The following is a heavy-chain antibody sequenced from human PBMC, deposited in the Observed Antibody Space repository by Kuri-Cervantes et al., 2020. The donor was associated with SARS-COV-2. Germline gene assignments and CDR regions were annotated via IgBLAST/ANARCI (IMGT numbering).Heavy chain of an antibody. V-gene: IGHV3-23*01. Sequence: AGSLTLSCAPAGFTFSSYAMSWVRQAPGKGLEWVSSISGSGGSTYYADSVKGRFTISRDNSKNPLYLQMNSLRAEDTAVYYCAKGLRSNSAYGSFDYWGQGTLVTVSS. CDR1: GFTFSSYA. CDR2: ISGSGGST. CDR3: AKGLRSNSAYGSFDY. D-gene: IGHD5-12*01. J-gene: IGHJ4*02.